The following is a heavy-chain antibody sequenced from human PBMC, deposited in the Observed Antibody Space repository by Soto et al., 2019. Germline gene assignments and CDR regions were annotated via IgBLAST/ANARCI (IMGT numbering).Heavy chain of an antibody. CDR1: GFTFGSHA. J-gene: IGHJ4*02. CDR2: SGANT. Sequence: HPGGSLRLSCAASGFTFGSHAMTWVRQAPGKGLEWVSTSGANTYYADSVKGRFTVSRDNSMNSLFLQMKSLRAEDTAVYYCAQDPHPSFCTSGVCSTIWGQGTLVTVSS. V-gene: IGHV3-23*01. CDR3: AQDPHPSFCTSGVCSTI. D-gene: IGHD2-8*01.